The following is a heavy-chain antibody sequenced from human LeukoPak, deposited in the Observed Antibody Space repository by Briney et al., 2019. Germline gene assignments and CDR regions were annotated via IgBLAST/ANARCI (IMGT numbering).Heavy chain of an antibody. CDR3: ARRGPGHRNDY. CDR2: INHSGST. Sequence: PSETQSLTCAVYGGSFSGYYWSWIRQPPGKGLEWIGEINHSGSTNYNPSLKSRVTISVDTSKNQFSLKLSSVTAADTAVYYCARRGPGHRNDYWGQGTLVTVSS. CDR1: GGSFSGYY. D-gene: IGHD1-14*01. J-gene: IGHJ4*02. V-gene: IGHV4-34*01.